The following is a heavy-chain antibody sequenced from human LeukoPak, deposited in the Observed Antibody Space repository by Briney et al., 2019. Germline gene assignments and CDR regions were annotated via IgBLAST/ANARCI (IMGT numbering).Heavy chain of an antibody. V-gene: IGHV4-59*01. CDR2: IYYRWAT. J-gene: IGHJ4*02. CDR3: ARSAGGYLLDY. CDR1: GGSISNYY. D-gene: IGHD1-26*01. Sequence: PSEAPALPWPFSGGSISNYYWTWVRQPPGKGQEWIGYIYYRWATNYKPSLKSRVPISVDTSNNHFSLKMTSVTSADTAVYYCARSAGGYLLDYWGQGTLVTVSS.